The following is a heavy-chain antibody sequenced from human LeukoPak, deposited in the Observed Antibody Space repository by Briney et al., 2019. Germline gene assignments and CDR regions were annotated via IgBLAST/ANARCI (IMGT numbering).Heavy chain of an antibody. Sequence: SQTLSLTCAISGDSVSSTAWNWIRQSPSRGLEWLGRTYYRSKWYNDYAVSVKSRITINPDTSKNQFSLQLNSVTPEDTAVYYCARGGRGYCTSSSCCFDYWGQGTLVTVSS. D-gene: IGHD2-2*01. CDR3: ARGGRGYCTSSSCCFDY. CDR2: TYYRSKWYN. J-gene: IGHJ4*02. V-gene: IGHV6-1*01. CDR1: GDSVSSTA.